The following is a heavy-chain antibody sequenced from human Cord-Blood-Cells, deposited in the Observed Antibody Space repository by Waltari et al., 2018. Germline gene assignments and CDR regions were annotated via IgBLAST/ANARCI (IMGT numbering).Heavy chain of an antibody. CDR2: IDWDDDK. Sequence: QTTLTESGPTLVKPTQTLTPPCTFSGFSLSTIGVGVGWIRQPPGKALEWLALIDWDDDKRYSPSLKSRLTITKDTSKNQVVLTMTNMDPVDTATYYCAHRGGSRYFDYWGQGTLVTVSS. V-gene: IGHV2-5*02. D-gene: IGHD2-2*01. CDR3: AHRGGSRYFDY. CDR1: GFSLSTIGVG. J-gene: IGHJ4*02.